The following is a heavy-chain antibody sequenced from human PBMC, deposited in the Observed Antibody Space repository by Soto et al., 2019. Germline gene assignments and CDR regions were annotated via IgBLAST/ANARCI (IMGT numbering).Heavy chain of an antibody. CDR2: ISSDASRK. V-gene: IGHV3-33*05. CDR1: GFNFRNFG. Sequence: TGGSLRLSCATSGFNFRNFGMHWVRQAPGKGLEWVTFISSDASRKYYPDSLKGRFTVSRDNSNNTLFLQMNSLNVEDTAIYFCVRDFVGPGLDYWGQGTLVTVSS. CDR3: VRDFVGPGLDY. J-gene: IGHJ4*02. D-gene: IGHD1-26*01.